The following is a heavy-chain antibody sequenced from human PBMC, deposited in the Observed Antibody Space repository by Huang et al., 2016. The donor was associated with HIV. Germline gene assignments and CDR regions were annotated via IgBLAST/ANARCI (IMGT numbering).Heavy chain of an antibody. CDR2: IDPSSGRT. V-gene: IGHV1-46*01. Sequence: QVQLVQSGAEMKKPGASVTVSCKASGYTFTNYFVHWVRQAPGQGLGWVGRIDPSSGRTHYQQNFQDRVTMTMDTSTSIVYMELNSLRSEDTAVYYCAREFPETCYFDYWGQGTLVAVSS. CDR1: GYTFTNYF. CDR3: AREFPETCYFDY. J-gene: IGHJ4*02.